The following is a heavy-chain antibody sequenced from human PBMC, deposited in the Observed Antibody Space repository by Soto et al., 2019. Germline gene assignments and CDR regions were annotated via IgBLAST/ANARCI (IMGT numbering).Heavy chain of an antibody. V-gene: IGHV3-23*01. D-gene: IGHD3-9*01. CDR1: GFTFSSYA. CDR2: ISGSGGST. J-gene: IGHJ5*02. CDR3: AMSILSGYYNEVYNS. Sequence: GGSLRLSCAASGFTFSSYAMSWVRQAPGKGLEWVSAISGSGGSTYYADSVKGRFPISRDNSKNTLYLQMNSLRAEDTAVYYCAMSILSGYYNEVYNSWGQGTLVTVSS.